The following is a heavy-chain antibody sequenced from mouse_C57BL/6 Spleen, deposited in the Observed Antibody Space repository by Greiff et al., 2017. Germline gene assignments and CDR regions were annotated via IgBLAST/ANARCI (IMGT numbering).Heavy chain of an antibody. CDR2: IYPSDSET. J-gene: IGHJ2*01. V-gene: IGHV1-61*01. CDR1: GYTFTSYW. CDR3: ARSLYYGNYFDY. Sequence: QVQLQQPGAELVRPGSSVKLSCKASGYTFTSYWMDWVKQRPGQGLEWIGNIYPSDSETHYNQKFKDKATLTVDKSSSTAYMQLSSLTSEDSAVYDCARSLYYGNYFDYWGQGTTLTVSS. D-gene: IGHD2-1*01.